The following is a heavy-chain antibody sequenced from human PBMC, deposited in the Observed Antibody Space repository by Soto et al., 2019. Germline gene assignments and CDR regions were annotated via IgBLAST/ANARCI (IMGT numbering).Heavy chain of an antibody. J-gene: IGHJ4*02. Sequence: PGGSLRLSCAASGFTFSNAWMSWVRQAPGKGLEWVGRIKSKTDGGTADYAAPVKGRFTISRDDSKNTLYLQMNSLKTEDTAVYYCTTTSEEGATLIDYWGQGTLVTVSS. CDR2: IKSKTDGGTA. CDR3: TTTSEEGATLIDY. CDR1: GFTFSNAW. V-gene: IGHV3-15*01. D-gene: IGHD1-26*01.